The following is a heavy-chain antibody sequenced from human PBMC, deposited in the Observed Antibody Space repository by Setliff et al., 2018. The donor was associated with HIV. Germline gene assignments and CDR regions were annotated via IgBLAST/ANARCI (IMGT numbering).Heavy chain of an antibody. D-gene: IGHD2-15*01. J-gene: IGHJ4*02. Sequence: GGSLRLSCAASGFSFSSYGMNWVRQAPGKGLEWVSYISSTSSNIYYVDSVEGRFTISRDNADNSLYLRMNSLRAEDTAVYYCAKMVGGSRSSGSCYFDYWGQGTLVTVSS. CDR2: ISSTSSNI. CDR3: AKMVGGSRSSGSCYFDY. CDR1: GFSFSSYG. V-gene: IGHV3-48*01.